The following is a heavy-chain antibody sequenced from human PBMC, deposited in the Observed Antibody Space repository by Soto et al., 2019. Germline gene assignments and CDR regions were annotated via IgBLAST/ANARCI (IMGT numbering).Heavy chain of an antibody. CDR2: IKQDGSEK. D-gene: IGHD5-18*01. CDR3: ASTWIQLWAPFDY. V-gene: IGHV3-7*01. J-gene: IGHJ4*02. Sequence: GGSLRLSCAASGFTFSSYWMSWVRQAPGKGLEWVANIKQDGSEKYYVDSVKGRFTISRDNAKNSLYLQMNSLRAEDTAVYYCASTWIQLWAPFDYWGQGTLVTVSS. CDR1: GFTFSSYW.